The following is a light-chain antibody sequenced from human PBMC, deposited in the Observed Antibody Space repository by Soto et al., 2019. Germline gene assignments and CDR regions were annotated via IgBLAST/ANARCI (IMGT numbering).Light chain of an antibody. Sequence: QSALTQPRSVSGSPGQSVTISCTGTSNDVGGYNYVSWFQQHPGKVPKLMVYDVSDRPSGVPDRFSGSKSGNTASLTISGLQADDEGDYYCCSYAGTYWVFGGGTKLTVL. CDR2: DVS. V-gene: IGLV2-11*01. J-gene: IGLJ3*02. CDR1: SNDVGGYNY. CDR3: CSYAGTYWV.